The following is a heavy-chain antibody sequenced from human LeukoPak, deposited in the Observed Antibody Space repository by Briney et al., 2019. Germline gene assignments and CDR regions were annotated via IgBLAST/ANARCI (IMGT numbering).Heavy chain of an antibody. CDR2: TYYRSKWYN. D-gene: IGHD5-18*01. CDR1: GDSVSSNSAT. Sequence: SQTLSLTCAISGDSVSSNSATWNWIRQSPSRGLEWLGRTYYRSKWYNDYAESVKSRITINPDTSKNQFSLKLSSVTAADTAVYYCARGAGYSYGRGRLDYWGQGTLVTVSS. J-gene: IGHJ4*02. V-gene: IGHV6-1*01. CDR3: ARGAGYSYGRGRLDY.